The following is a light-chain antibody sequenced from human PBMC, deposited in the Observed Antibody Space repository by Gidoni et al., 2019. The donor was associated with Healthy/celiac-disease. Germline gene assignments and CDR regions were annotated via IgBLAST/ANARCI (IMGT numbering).Light chain of an antibody. V-gene: IGLV2-14*01. CDR1: SSDVGGYNY. J-gene: IGLJ2*01. CDR3: SSYTSSSTRV. Sequence: SALTQPPSGSGSPGQSITISCPGTSSDVGGYNYVSWYQQHPGKAPKLMIYEVSNRPSGVSNRFSGSKSGNTASLTISGLQAEDEADYYCSSYTSSSTRVFGGGTKLTVL. CDR2: EVS.